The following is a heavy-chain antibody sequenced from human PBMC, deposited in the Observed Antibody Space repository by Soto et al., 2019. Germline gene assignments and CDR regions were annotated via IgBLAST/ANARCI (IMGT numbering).Heavy chain of an antibody. V-gene: IGHV2-5*02. CDR2: IYWDDDK. Sequence: QVTLKESGPTLVKPTQTLTLTCTFSGFSPSASGVAVGWIRQPPGKALEWLALIYWDDDKRYSPSLKSRLTITKDTSKNQVVLTMTNMDPVDTATYYCAHRPIVVSSTRGFAWFDPWGQGTLVTVSS. J-gene: IGHJ5*02. CDR1: GFSPSASGVA. CDR3: AHRPIVVSSTRGFAWFDP. D-gene: IGHD6-19*01.